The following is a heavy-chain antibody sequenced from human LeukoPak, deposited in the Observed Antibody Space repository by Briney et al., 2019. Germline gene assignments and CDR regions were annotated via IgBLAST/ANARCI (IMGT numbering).Heavy chain of an antibody. V-gene: IGHV4-61*02. D-gene: IGHD6-19*01. CDR3: AKGAGPPWFDH. CDR2: ISSSGST. J-gene: IGHJ5*02. Sequence: SETLSLTCSVSGASISSVTYFWRWLRQPAGKGLEWIARISSSGSTDYNPSLRSRVTISVDMINNQRSMMLDSVTAADTAVYYCAKGAGPPWFDHWGQGTLVTVSS. CDR1: GASISSVTYF.